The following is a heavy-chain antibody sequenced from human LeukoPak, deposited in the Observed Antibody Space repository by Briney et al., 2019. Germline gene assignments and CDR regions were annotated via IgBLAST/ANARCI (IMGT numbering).Heavy chain of an antibody. D-gene: IGHD5-18*01. CDR1: GYTFTGYY. V-gene: IGHV1-2*02. Sequence: ASVKVSCKSSGYTFTGYYMPWVRQAPGQGLEWMGLINPNSGGTNYAQKFQGRVTMTRDTPISTAYMELSRLRSDDTAVYYCARGVDTALVPYYYYMDVWGKGTTVTTSS. J-gene: IGHJ6*03. CDR2: INPNSGGT. CDR3: ARGVDTALVPYYYYMDV.